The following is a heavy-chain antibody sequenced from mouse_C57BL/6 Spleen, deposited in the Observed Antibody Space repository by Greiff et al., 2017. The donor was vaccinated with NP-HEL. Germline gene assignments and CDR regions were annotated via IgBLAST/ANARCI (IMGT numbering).Heavy chain of an antibody. V-gene: IGHV5-17*01. CDR3: AGGYGPWFAY. D-gene: IGHD2-10*02. J-gene: IGHJ3*01. Sequence: EVKLMESGGGLVKPGGSLKLSCAASGFTFSDYGMHWVRQAPEKGLEWVAYISSGSSTIYYADTVKGRFTISRDNAKNTLFLQMTSLRSEDTAMYYCAGGYGPWFAYWGQGTLVTVSA. CDR1: GFTFSDYG. CDR2: ISSGSSTI.